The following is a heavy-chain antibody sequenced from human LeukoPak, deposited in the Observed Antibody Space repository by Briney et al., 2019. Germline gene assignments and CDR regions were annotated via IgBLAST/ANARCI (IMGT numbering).Heavy chain of an antibody. D-gene: IGHD6-19*01. CDR3: ARDSPLKGYNSGWATNSFDF. CDR2: VTGCAVAT. Sequence: GGSLRLSCAAPGFNFRSYAMSWVRQAPGKGLEWVSTVTGCAVATYYADSVRGRHTISRDNSKNTLYLQMNSLRAEDMAVYYCARDSPLKGYNSGWATNSFDFWGQGTLVTVSS. CDR1: GFNFRSYA. J-gene: IGHJ4*02. V-gene: IGHV3-23*01.